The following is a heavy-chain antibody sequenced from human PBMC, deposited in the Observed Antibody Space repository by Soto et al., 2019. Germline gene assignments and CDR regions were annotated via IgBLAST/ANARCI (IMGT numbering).Heavy chain of an antibody. CDR3: ATRITVFGLLIPPFDP. D-gene: IGHD3-3*01. CDR1: GGSVNGYY. CDR2: INHTGGT. Sequence: QVHLQQWGAGLLKPSVTLSLTCAVYGGSVNGYYWNWIRQLPVKGLEWIGEINHTGGTHYNPSLKSRVTMSGYTSKNQFPLRLTSVTAAYTAIYYCATRITVFGLLIPPFDPWCQETQVTVSS. V-gene: IGHV4-34*02. J-gene: IGHJ5*02.